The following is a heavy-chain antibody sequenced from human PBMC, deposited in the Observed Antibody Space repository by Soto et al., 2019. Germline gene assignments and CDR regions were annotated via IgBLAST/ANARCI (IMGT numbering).Heavy chain of an antibody. V-gene: IGHV3-30-3*01. CDR1: GFTFSSYA. CDR3: ARDPNSGSYHFDY. D-gene: IGHD1-26*01. CDR2: ISYDGSNK. J-gene: IGHJ4*02. Sequence: PGGSLRLSCAASGFTFSSYAMHWVRQAPGKGLEWVAVISYDGSNKYYADSVKGRFTISRDNSKNTLYLQMNSLRAEDTAVYYCARDPNSGSYHFDYWGQGTLVTVSS.